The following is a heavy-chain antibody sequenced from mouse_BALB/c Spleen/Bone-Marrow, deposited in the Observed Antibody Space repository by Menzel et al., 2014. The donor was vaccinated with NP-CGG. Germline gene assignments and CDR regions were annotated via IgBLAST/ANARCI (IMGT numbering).Heavy chain of an antibody. CDR1: GYTFTDYN. CDR2: INPNNGGT. Sequence: EVQLQQSGPELVTPGASVKIPCKAFGYTFTDYNIDWVKQSHGKSLEWIGDINPNNGGTIYNQKFEGKATLTVDKSSSTAYMELRSLTSEDTAVYYCARRGWAMDYWGQGTSVTVSS. V-gene: IGHV1-18*01. J-gene: IGHJ4*01. D-gene: IGHD2-3*01. CDR3: ARRGWAMDY.